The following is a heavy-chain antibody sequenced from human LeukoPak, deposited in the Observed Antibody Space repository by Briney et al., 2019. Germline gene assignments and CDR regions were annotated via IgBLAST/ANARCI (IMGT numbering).Heavy chain of an antibody. CDR1: GYTFTSYD. D-gene: IGHD6-6*01. CDR2: MNPNSGNT. V-gene: IGHV1-8*01. Sequence: ASVKVSCKASGYTFTSYDINWVRQATGQGPEWMGWMNPNSGNTGYAQKFQGRVTMTRNTSISTAYMELSSLRSEDTAVYYCARLPLECSSSSEDYWGQGTLVTVSS. J-gene: IGHJ4*02. CDR3: ARLPLECSSSSEDY.